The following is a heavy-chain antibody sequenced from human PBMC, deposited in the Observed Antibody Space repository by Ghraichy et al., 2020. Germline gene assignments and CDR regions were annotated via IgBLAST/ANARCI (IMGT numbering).Heavy chain of an antibody. CDR3: ARQASGSRYYYYYGMDV. D-gene: IGHD1-26*01. Sequence: SETLSLTCTVSGGSISSSSYYWGWIRQPPGKGLEWIGSIYYSGSTYYNPSLKSRVTISVDTSKNQFSLKLSSVTAADTAVYYCARQASGSRYYYYYGMDVWGQGTTVTVSS. J-gene: IGHJ6*02. CDR2: IYYSGST. V-gene: IGHV4-39*01. CDR1: GGSISSSSYY.